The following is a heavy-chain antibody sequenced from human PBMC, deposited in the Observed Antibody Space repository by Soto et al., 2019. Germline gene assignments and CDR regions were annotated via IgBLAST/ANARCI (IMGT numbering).Heavy chain of an antibody. CDR3: ARLWGIAARDD. V-gene: IGHV1-69*12. Sequence: QVQLGQSGSEVQKPGSSVKVSCRASGGSFNTYSINWVRQAPGQGLEWIGGIIPMFRNANYAQKFKGRVTIIADASTSTVSMELSSLTSEDTAVYYCARLWGIAARDDWGQRTLVTVSS. D-gene: IGHD6-6*01. CDR1: GGSFNTYS. CDR2: IIPMFRNA. J-gene: IGHJ4*02.